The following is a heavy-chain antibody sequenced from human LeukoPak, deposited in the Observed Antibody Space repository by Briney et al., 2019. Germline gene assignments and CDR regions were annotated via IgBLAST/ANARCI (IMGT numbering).Heavy chain of an antibody. J-gene: IGHJ1*01. CDR3: ATRFGELKAEYFQH. CDR1: GFTFSGYS. CDR2: ITSSSDYI. Sequence: GGSLRLSCAASGFTFSGYSMNWVRQAPGKGLEWVSSITSSSDYIYYADSVEGRFTISRDNAKNSLYLQTNSLRAEDTAVYYCATRFGELKAEYFQHWGQGTLVTVSS. D-gene: IGHD3-10*01. V-gene: IGHV3-21*04.